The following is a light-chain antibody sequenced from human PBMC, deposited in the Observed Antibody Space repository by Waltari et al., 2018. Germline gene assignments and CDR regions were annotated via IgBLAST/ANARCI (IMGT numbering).Light chain of an antibody. J-gene: IGKJ3*01. CDR1: QNIFSQ. CDR3: QQTYTTHST. CDR2: TAS. Sequence: DLQLTQSPSSLSASVGARVTITCRASQNIFSQLNWYQQKPGKAPKLLIYTASNLQKGVPSRFSSSGSGTVFTLTISHLQPEDFATFYCQQTYTTHSTFGPGTTLDLK. V-gene: IGKV1-39*01.